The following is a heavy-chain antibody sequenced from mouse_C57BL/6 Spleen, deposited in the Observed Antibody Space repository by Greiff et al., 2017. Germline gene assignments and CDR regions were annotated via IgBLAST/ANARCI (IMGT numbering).Heavy chain of an antibody. CDR1: GYAFSSYW. Sequence: QVQLQQSGAELVKPGASVKISCKASGYAFSSYWMNWVKQRPGKGLEWIGQIYPGDGDTNYNGKFKGKATLTADQSSSTAYMQLSSLTSEDSAVYCWARSAQATEAWCAYWGQGTLVTVSA. J-gene: IGHJ3*01. CDR2: IYPGDGDT. CDR3: ARSAQATEAWCAY. V-gene: IGHV1-80*01. D-gene: IGHD3-2*02.